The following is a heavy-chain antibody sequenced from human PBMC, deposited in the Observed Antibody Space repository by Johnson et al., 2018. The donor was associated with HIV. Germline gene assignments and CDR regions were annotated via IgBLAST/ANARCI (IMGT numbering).Heavy chain of an antibody. CDR3: AREISRYYYDYAAFDL. CDR1: GFTFGDYY. V-gene: IGHV3-11*01. CDR2: ISYSGSST. J-gene: IGHJ3*01. D-gene: IGHD3-22*01. Sequence: QVQLVESGGGLVKPGGSLRLSCAASGFTFGDYYMTWIRQAPGKGLQWVSAISYSGSSTYYADSVKGRFTISRDNSRSSVYLHMINLRADDTALYYCAREISRYYYDYAAFDLWGQGTTVTVSS.